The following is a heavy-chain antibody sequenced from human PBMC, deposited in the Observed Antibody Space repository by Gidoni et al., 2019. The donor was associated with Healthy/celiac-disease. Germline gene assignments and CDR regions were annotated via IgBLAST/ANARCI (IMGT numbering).Heavy chain of an antibody. CDR3: AGRSGSYSPDAFDI. V-gene: IGHV3-21*01. CDR1: GFTFSSYS. D-gene: IGHD1-26*01. Sequence: EVQLVESGGGLVKPGGSLRLSCAASGFTFSSYSMNWVRQAPGKELEWVSSISSSSSYIYYADSVKGRFTISRDNAKNSLYLQMNSLRAEDTAVYYCAGRSGSYSPDAFDIWGQGTMVTVSS. CDR2: ISSSSSYI. J-gene: IGHJ3*02.